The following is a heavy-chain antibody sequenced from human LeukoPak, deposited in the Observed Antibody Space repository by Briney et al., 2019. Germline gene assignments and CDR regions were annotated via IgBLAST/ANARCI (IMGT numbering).Heavy chain of an antibody. V-gene: IGHV4-34*01. CDR2: INHSGST. CDR1: GGSFSGYY. Sequence: PSETLSLTCAVYGGSFSGYYWSWIRQPPGKGLEWIGEINHSGSTYYNPSLKSRVTISVDRSKNQFSLKLSSVTAADTAVYYCARAGLTIFDYWGQGTLVTVSS. J-gene: IGHJ4*02. D-gene: IGHD1/OR15-1a*01. CDR3: ARAGLTIFDY.